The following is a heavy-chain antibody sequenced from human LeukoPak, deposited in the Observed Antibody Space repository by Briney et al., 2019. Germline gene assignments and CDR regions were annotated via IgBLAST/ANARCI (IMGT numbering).Heavy chain of an antibody. CDR2: TYYRSKWYN. Sequence: SQTLSLTCAISGDSVSSNSAAWNWIRQSPSSGLEWLGRTYYRSKWYNDYAVSVKSRITINPDTSKNQFSLQLNSVTPEDTAVYYCARGRAATRVGMDVWGQGTTVTVSS. CDR3: ARGRAATRVGMDV. V-gene: IGHV6-1*01. J-gene: IGHJ6*02. CDR1: GDSVSSNSAA. D-gene: IGHD2-15*01.